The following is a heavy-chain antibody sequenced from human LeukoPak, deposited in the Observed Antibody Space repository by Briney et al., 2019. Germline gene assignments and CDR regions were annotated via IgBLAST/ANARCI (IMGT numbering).Heavy chain of an antibody. D-gene: IGHD4-17*01. CDR3: ASAIDYGDYLFFDS. V-gene: IGHV4-34*01. Sequence: PSETLSLTCAVYGGSFSGHYWSWIRQPPGKGLEWIGEINHSGSTNYNPSLKSRVTISVDTSKNQFSLKLSSVTAADTAVYLCASAIDYGDYLFFDSWGQGTLVTVSS. CDR2: INHSGST. J-gene: IGHJ4*02. CDR1: GGSFSGHY.